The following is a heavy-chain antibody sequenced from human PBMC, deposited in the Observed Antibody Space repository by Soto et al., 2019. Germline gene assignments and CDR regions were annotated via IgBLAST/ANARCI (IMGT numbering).Heavy chain of an antibody. CDR3: AKSGDFGRYFCHMDV. Sequence: EVQLLESGGGLVQPGGSLRLSCAASEFTFSNYAMNWVRQAPGKGLEWVSTISGSGDSTYYADSVKGRFTISRDNSKNTLYLQTDSLRADYTAVYYCAKSGDFGRYFCHMDVGGKGTTVTVSS. CDR2: ISGSGDST. J-gene: IGHJ6*03. D-gene: IGHD4-17*01. V-gene: IGHV3-23*01. CDR1: EFTFSNYA.